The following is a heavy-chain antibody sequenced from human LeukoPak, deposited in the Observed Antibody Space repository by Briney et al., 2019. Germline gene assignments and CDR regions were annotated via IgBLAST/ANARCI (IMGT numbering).Heavy chain of an antibody. CDR1: GGSLNSNSYS. CDR3: ARREGRGPWPGPFDI. V-gene: IGHV4-39*01. D-gene: IGHD3-10*01. J-gene: IGHJ3*02. Sequence: SETLSLTCSVSGGSLNSNSYSWDWIRQPPGKGLEWIGTISHMGIANYNPSLKSRVSLSVDTSKTQFSVRLNSVTAADTATYYCARREGRGPWPGPFDIWGQGTMVIVSS. CDR2: ISHMGIA.